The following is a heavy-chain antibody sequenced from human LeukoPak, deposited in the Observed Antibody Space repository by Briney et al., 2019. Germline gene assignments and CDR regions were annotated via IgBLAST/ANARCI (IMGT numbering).Heavy chain of an antibody. Sequence: SETLSLTCAVYGGSFGGYYWSWIRQPPGKGLEWIGEINHSGSTNYNPSLKSRVTISVDTSKNQFSLKLSSVTAADTAVYYCARVVLRFLEWLPGHIDYWGQGTLVTVSS. CDR1: GGSFGGYY. CDR3: ARVVLRFLEWLPGHIDY. V-gene: IGHV4-34*01. J-gene: IGHJ4*02. CDR2: INHSGST. D-gene: IGHD3-3*01.